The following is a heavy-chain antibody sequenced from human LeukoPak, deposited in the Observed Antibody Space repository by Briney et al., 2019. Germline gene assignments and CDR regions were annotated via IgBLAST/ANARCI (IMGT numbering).Heavy chain of an antibody. V-gene: IGHV5-51*01. D-gene: IGHD6-13*01. CDR2: IYPGDSDT. Sequence: GESLKISCKGSGYSFTSYWIGWVRQMPGKGLEWMGIIYPGDSDTRYSPSFQGQVTISADKSISTAYLQWSSLRSEDTAVYYCAREVPILAAAGTRYYYMDVWGKGTTVTVSS. CDR1: GYSFTSYW. J-gene: IGHJ6*03. CDR3: AREVPILAAAGTRYYYMDV.